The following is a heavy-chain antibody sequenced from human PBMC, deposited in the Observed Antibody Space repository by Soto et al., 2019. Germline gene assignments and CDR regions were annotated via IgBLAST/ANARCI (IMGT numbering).Heavy chain of an antibody. CDR2: INPSGGST. CDR3: ARDRTTVTAGKRKPNWFDP. D-gene: IGHD4-17*01. J-gene: IGHJ5*02. V-gene: IGHV1-46*01. CDR1: GYTFTSYY. Sequence: QVQLVQSGAEVKKPGASVKVSCKASGYTFTSYYMHWVRQAPGQGLEWMGIINPSGGSTSYAQKFQGRVTRTRDTSTSTVYMELSSLRSEDTAMYYCARDRTTVTAGKRKPNWFDPWGQGTLVTVSS.